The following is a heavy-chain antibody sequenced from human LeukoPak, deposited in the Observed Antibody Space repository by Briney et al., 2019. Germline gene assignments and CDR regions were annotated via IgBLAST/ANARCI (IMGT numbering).Heavy chain of an antibody. CDR1: GGTFSSYA. Sequence: SVKVSCKASGGTFSSYAISWVRQAPGQVLKWMGGIIPIFGTANYDQKFQGRVTSTADESTSTAYMELSSLRSEDTAVYYCARDRWVIVPAAIGDYYYYYYMDVWGKGTTVTVSS. V-gene: IGHV1-69*01. J-gene: IGHJ6*03. CDR2: IIPIFGTA. D-gene: IGHD2-2*02. CDR3: ARDRWVIVPAAIGDYYYYYYMDV.